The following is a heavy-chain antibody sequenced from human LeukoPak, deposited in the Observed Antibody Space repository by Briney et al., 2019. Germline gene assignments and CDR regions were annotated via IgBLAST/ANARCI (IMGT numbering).Heavy chain of an antibody. D-gene: IGHD6-19*01. V-gene: IGHV3-21*01. CDR3: ARDPGRSGWDY. CDR2: ISSSSSYI. Sequence: GGSLRLSCAASGFTFSRSWMHWVRQAPGKGLEWVSSISSSSSYIYYADSVKGRFTISRDNAKNSLYLQMNSLRAEDTAVYYCARDPGRSGWDYWGQGALVTVSS. CDR1: GFTFSRSW. J-gene: IGHJ4*02.